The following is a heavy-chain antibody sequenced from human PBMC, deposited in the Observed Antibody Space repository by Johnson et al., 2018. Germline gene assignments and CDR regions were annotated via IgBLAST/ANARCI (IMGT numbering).Heavy chain of an antibody. V-gene: IGHV3-15*07. Sequence: VQLVESGGGLVQPGGSLRLSCAASGFTFSNAWMNWVRQAPGKGLEWVGRIKSKTDGGTTDYAAPVKGRFTISRDDSKNTLYLQMNSLKTEDTAVYYCTPDLGSTTVVTDYYYYMDVWGKGTTVTVSS. J-gene: IGHJ6*03. CDR3: TPDLGSTTVVTDYYYYMDV. CDR1: GFTFSNAW. D-gene: IGHD4-23*01. CDR2: IKSKTDGGTT.